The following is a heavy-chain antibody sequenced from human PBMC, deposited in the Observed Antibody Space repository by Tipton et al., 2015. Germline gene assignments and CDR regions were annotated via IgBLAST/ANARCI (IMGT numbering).Heavy chain of an antibody. D-gene: IGHD6-19*01. CDR3: ARVPGQWLDN. CDR2: INHSGST. V-gene: IGHV4-34*01. J-gene: IGHJ4*02. Sequence: TLSLTCAVYGGSFSGYYWTWIRQPPGKGLEWIGEINHSGSTNYNPSLKSRVTISVDTSKNQFSLKVNSVTAADTAVYYCARVPGQWLDNWGRGILATVSS. CDR1: GGSFSGYY.